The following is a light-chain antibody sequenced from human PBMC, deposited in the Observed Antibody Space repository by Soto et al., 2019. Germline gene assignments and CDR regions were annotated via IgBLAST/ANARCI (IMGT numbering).Light chain of an antibody. V-gene: IGKV3-15*01. Sequence: EIVMTQSPATLSVSPGERATLSCRASQSVSSNLAWYQQKPGRAPRLLIYGASTRATGIPARFSGSGSGTEFTLTISSLQSEDFAVYYCQQYNNWPSSTFGQGTKVEIK. CDR1: QSVSSN. CDR3: QQYNNWPSST. CDR2: GAS. J-gene: IGKJ1*01.